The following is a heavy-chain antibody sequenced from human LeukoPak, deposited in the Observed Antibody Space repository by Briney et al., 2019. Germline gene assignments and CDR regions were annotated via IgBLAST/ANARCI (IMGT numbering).Heavy chain of an antibody. CDR3: ARDQYSSSWYVYYYYYMDV. V-gene: IGHV3-7*01. Sequence: GGSLRLSCAASGSTFSSYWMSWVRQAPGKGLEWVANIKQDGSEKYYVDSVKGRFTISRDNAKNSLYLQMNSLRAEDTAVYYCARDQYSSSWYVYYYYYMDVWGKGTTVTVSS. J-gene: IGHJ6*03. CDR1: GSTFSSYW. CDR2: IKQDGSEK. D-gene: IGHD6-13*01.